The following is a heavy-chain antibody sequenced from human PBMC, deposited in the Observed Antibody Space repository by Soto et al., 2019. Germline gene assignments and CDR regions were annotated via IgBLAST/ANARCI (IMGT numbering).Heavy chain of an antibody. CDR1: GFTFSNYG. J-gene: IGHJ4*02. D-gene: IGHD3-22*01. V-gene: IGHV3-30*18. Sequence: QVQLVESGGGVVQPGRSLRLSCAASGFTFSNYGMHWVRQAPGKGLEWVAVISYDGNNKYYADSVKGRFTISRDNSKNTLYLQMISLRAEDTAVYYCAKDWGTLNYDISGYAFDYWGQGTLVTVSS. CDR2: ISYDGNNK. CDR3: AKDWGTLNYDISGYAFDY.